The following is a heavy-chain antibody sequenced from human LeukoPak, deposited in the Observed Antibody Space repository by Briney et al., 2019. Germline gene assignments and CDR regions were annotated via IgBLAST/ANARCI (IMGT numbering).Heavy chain of an antibody. CDR1: GGSISSYY. D-gene: IGHD3-10*01. J-gene: IGHJ4*02. Sequence: SETLSLTCTVSGGSISSYYWSWIRQPPGKGLEWIGYIYYSGSTNYNPSLKSRVTISVDTSKNQFSLKLSSVTAADTAVYYCARGDGSGSYPFDYWGQGTLVTVSS. CDR2: IYYSGST. CDR3: ARGDGSGSYPFDY. V-gene: IGHV4-59*01.